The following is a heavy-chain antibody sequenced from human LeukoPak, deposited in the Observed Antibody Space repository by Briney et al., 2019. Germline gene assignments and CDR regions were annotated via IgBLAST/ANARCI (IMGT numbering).Heavy chain of an antibody. CDR2: IRDSGGGT. CDR1: GGSISSGDYY. CDR3: AKVVGLDY. V-gene: IGHV3-23*01. Sequence: ETLSLTCTVSGGSISSGDYYWSWVRQAPGKGLEWVAAIRDSGGGTYYADSVKGRFTISRDNSKNMLYLQMNSLRAEDTAVYYCAKVVGLDYWGQGTLVTVSS. J-gene: IGHJ4*02.